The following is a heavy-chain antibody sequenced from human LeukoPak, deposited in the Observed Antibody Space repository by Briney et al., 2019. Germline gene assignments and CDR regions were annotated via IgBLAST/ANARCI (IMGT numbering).Heavy chain of an antibody. Sequence: PGRSLRLSCAASGFTFSSYGFHWVRQAPGKGLEGVAVICSDGSYKYYADSVKGRFTISRDDSKNTLYLQMNSLRAEDTAVYYCARDFSLQLFDYWGQGTLVTVFS. J-gene: IGHJ4*02. CDR3: ARDFSLQLFDY. V-gene: IGHV3-33*01. CDR1: GFTFSSYG. CDR2: ICSDGSYK. D-gene: IGHD5-24*01.